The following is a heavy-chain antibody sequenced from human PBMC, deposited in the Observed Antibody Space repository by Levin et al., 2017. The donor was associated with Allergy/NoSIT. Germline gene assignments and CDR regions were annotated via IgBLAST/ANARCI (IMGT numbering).Heavy chain of an antibody. CDR1: GFTFSSYE. CDR2: ISSTGSTI. V-gene: IGHV3-48*03. Sequence: LSLTCAASGFTFSSYEMNWVRRAPGKGLEWVSYISSTGSTIYSVDSVKGRFTISRDNAKNSLYLHMNSLRAEDTAVYYCARQLGNFWSGYNYFDYWGQGTLVTVSS. J-gene: IGHJ4*02. D-gene: IGHD3-3*01. CDR3: ARQLGNFWSGYNYFDY.